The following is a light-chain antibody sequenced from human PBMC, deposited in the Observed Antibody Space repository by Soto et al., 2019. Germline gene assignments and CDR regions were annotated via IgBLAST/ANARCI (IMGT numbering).Light chain of an antibody. CDR2: DVS. CDR3: CSYGGTYTT. CDR1: SSDVGGSNF. Sequence: QSALTQPRSVSGSPGQSVTISCTGTSSDVGGSNFVSWYQQHPGKAPKLIIYDVSKWPSGVPDRFSGSKSGNTASLTISGLQTEDEADYFCCSYGGTYTTFSGGTKLTVL. V-gene: IGLV2-11*01. J-gene: IGLJ2*01.